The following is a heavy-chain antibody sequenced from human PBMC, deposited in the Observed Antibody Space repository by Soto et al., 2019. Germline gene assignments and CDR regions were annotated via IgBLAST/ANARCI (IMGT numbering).Heavy chain of an antibody. CDR1: GGSISSYY. D-gene: IGHD1-7*01. CDR2: IYYSGST. J-gene: IGHJ5*02. V-gene: IGHV4-59*01. CDR3: ARVASWNYDTWFDP. Sequence: SETLSLTCTVSGGSISSYYWSWIRQPPGKGLEWIGYIYYSGSTNYNPSLKSRATISVDTSKNQFSLKLSSVTAADTAVYYCARVASWNYDTWFDPWGQGTLVTVSS.